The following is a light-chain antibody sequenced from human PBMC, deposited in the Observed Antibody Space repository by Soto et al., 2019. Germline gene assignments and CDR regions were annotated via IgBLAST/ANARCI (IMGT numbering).Light chain of an antibody. CDR3: AAWDDSLTGPV. J-gene: IGLJ1*01. Sequence: QSLLTQPSSASGTPGQTVIISCSGSRSDIGSNSVNWYQHLPGTAPKLLIYNNNQRPSGVPDRFSGSKSGTSASLAISGLQSEDEADYYCAAWDDSLTGPVFGTGTKVTVL. CDR2: NNN. CDR1: RSDIGSNS. V-gene: IGLV1-44*01.